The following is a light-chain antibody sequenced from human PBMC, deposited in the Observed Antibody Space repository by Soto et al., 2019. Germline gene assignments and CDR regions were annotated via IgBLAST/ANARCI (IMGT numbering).Light chain of an antibody. J-gene: IGKJ1*01. V-gene: IGKV1-27*01. CDR3: LKYNSAPWT. CDR2: AAS. Sequence: DIQMTQSPSSLSASVGDRVTITCRASQGISNYLAWYHQKPGKVPKLLIYAASTLQSGVPSRFSGSGSGTYFTLTISSLQPEDVATYYCLKYNSAPWTFGQGTKVEIK. CDR1: QGISNY.